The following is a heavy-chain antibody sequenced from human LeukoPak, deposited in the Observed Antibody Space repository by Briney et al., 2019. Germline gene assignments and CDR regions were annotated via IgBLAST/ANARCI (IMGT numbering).Heavy chain of an antibody. Sequence: ASVKVSCKASGYTFTGYYMHWVRQAPGQGLEWMGWIDPNSGGTKYAQNFQGRFTMTRDMSINTAYMELSRLRSDDTAVYYCARDPSHYYYTDVWGKGTTVTVSS. CDR2: IDPNSGGT. CDR3: ARDPSHYYYTDV. V-gene: IGHV1-2*02. J-gene: IGHJ6*03. CDR1: GYTFTGYY.